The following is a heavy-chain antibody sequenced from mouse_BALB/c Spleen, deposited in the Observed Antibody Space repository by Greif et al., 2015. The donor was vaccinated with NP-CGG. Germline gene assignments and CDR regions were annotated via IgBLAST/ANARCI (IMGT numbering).Heavy chain of an antibody. CDR3: ARSRYDYDGYYAMDY. Sequence: VQLQQSGPELVKPGASVKISCKASGYTFTDYYINWVKQKPGQGLEWIGWIYPGSGNTKYNEKFKGKATLTVDTSSSTAYMQLSSLTSEDTAVYFCARSRYDYDGYYAMDYWGQGTSVTVSS. D-gene: IGHD2-4*01. J-gene: IGHJ4*01. CDR1: GYTFTDYY. CDR2: IYPGSGNT. V-gene: IGHV1-84*02.